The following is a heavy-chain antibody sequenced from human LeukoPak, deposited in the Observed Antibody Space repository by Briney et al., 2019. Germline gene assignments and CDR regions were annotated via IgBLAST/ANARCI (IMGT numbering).Heavy chain of an antibody. V-gene: IGHV4-4*07. J-gene: IGHJ4*02. CDR1: GASISSYY. CDR3: ARDWRYCSGGSCSYYFDY. CDR2: IYTSGST. Sequence: SETLSLTCTVSGASISSYYWSWIRQPAGKGLEWIGRIYTSGSTNYNPSLNSRVTISVDKSKNHLSLNLSSVTVADTAVYYCARDWRYCSGGSCSYYFDYWGQRALVTVSS. D-gene: IGHD2-15*01.